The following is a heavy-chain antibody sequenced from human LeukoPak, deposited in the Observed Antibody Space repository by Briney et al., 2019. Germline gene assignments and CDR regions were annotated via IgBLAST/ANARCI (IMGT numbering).Heavy chain of an antibody. D-gene: IGHD2-15*01. V-gene: IGHV1-18*01. J-gene: IGHJ4*02. Sequence: ASVKVSCKASGYTFTSYGISWVRQAPGQGLEWMGWISAYNGNTNYAQKLQGRVTMTTDTSTSTAYMELRSLRSDDTAVYYCARSRIYCSGGSCYPPKFDYWGQGTLVTVSS. CDR2: ISAYNGNT. CDR1: GYTFTSYG. CDR3: ARSRIYCSGGSCYPPKFDY.